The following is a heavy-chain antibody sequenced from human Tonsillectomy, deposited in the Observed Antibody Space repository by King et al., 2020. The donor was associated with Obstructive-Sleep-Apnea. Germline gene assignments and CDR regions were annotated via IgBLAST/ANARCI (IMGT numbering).Heavy chain of an antibody. CDR3: AKEGPSGFGETHFDY. D-gene: IGHD3-10*01. J-gene: IGHJ4*02. V-gene: IGHV3-30*02. Sequence: VQLVESGGGVVQPGGSLRLSCAASGFTFSSYGMHWVRQAPGKGLEWVAFIRYDGSNKYYADSVKGRFTISRDNSKNTLYLQMNSLRAEDTAVYYCAKEGPSGFGETHFDYWGQGTLVTVSS. CDR1: GFTFSSYG. CDR2: IRYDGSNK.